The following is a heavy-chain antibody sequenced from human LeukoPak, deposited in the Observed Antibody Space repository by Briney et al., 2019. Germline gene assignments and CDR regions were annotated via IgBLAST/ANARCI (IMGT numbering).Heavy chain of an antibody. V-gene: IGHV4-39*01. J-gene: IGHJ3*02. CDR1: DYSISSSSYF. D-gene: IGHD3-22*01. CDR2: IFYSGTT. Sequence: SETLSLTCTVSDYSISSSSYFWAWIRQPPGKGLEWIGSIFYSGTTHYNPSLKSRVTMSVDTSKNQIALKLSSVTAADTALFFCARQAPTDHNVGSAYYYGTPDAFDIWGHGTMVTVSS. CDR3: ARQAPTDHNVGSAYYYGTPDAFDI.